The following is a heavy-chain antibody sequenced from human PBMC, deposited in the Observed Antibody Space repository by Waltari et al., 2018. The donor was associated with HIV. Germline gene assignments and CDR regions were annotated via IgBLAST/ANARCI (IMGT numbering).Heavy chain of an antibody. CDR2: ISGAGQST. CDR3: AKGNYDVLTGYYGPSFEY. J-gene: IGHJ4*02. D-gene: IGHD3-9*01. V-gene: IGHV3-64D*06. Sequence: VHLVESGGTLVQPGGSLRLYCSASGFTFRIYALHWARQTPGKGLEYVSAISGAGQSTYYAGSVKSRFTISRNNSKNTVWLQMRSLRAEETAVYYCAKGNYDVLTGYYGPSFEYWGQGTLVTVSS. CDR1: GFTFRIYA.